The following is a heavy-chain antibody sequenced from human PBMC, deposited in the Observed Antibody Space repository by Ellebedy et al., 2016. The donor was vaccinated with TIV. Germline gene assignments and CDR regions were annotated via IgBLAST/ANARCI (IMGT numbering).Heavy chain of an antibody. V-gene: IGHV4-34*01. Sequence: SETLSLXXAVYGGSFSGYYWSWIRQPPGKGLEWIGSIYYSGSTYYNPSLKSRVTISVDTSKNQFSLKLSSVTAADTAVYYCAREQGSYFVYWGQGTLVTVSS. CDR1: GGSFSGYY. CDR2: IYYSGST. D-gene: IGHD3-10*01. J-gene: IGHJ4*02. CDR3: AREQGSYFVY.